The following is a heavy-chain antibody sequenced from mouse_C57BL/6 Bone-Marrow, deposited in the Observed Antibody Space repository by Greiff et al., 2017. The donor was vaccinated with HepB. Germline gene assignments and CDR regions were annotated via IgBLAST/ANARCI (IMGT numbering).Heavy chain of an antibody. CDR2: INPSSGYT. Sequence: VQLQQSGAELARPGASVKMSCKASGYTFTSYTMHWVKQRPGQGLEWIGYINPSSGYTKYNQKFKDKATLTADKSSSTAYMQLSSLTSEDSAVYYCARRVGRRYFDVWGTGTTVTVSS. V-gene: IGHV1-4*01. CDR1: GYTFTSYT. D-gene: IGHD4-1*01. J-gene: IGHJ1*03. CDR3: ARRVGRRYFDV.